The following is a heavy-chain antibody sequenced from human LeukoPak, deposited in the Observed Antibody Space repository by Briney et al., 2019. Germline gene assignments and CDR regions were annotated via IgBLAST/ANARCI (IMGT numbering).Heavy chain of an antibody. CDR1: GGSISSYY. Sequence: SETLSLTCTVSGGSISSYYWGWIRQPPGKGLEWIGSIYYSGSTYYNPSLKSRVTISVDTSKNQFSLKLSSVTAADTAVYYCARTLEWGGNDYWGQGTLVTVSS. CDR3: ARTLEWGGNDY. D-gene: IGHD3-3*01. V-gene: IGHV4-39*01. CDR2: IYYSGST. J-gene: IGHJ4*02.